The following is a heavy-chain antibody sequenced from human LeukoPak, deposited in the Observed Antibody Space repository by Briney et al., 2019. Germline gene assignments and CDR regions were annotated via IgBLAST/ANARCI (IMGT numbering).Heavy chain of an antibody. CDR1: RFTFNTYA. V-gene: IGHV3-23*01. CDR2: ISGSGGST. Sequence: GGPLRLSCVASRFTFNTYAVNWVRQAPGKGLEWVSAISGSGGSTYYADSVKGRFTISRDNSKNTLYLQMNSLRAEDTAVYYCAKQEDYDFWSGYYTGFDYWGQGTLVTVSS. D-gene: IGHD3-3*01. J-gene: IGHJ4*02. CDR3: AKQEDYDFWSGYYTGFDY.